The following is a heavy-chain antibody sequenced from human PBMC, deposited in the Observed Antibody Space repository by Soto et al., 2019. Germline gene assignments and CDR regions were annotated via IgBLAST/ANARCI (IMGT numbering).Heavy chain of an antibody. CDR3: ARESSSSFYAFDI. CDR2: IGTAGDP. V-gene: IGHV3-13*05. Sequence: VGSLRLSCAASGFIFGSYDMHWVRQRTGRGLEWVSAIGTAGDPYYAGSVKGRFTISRENAKNSLYLQMNSLRAGDTAVYYCARESSSSFYAFDIWGQGTMVTVSS. D-gene: IGHD6-6*01. J-gene: IGHJ3*02. CDR1: GFIFGSYD.